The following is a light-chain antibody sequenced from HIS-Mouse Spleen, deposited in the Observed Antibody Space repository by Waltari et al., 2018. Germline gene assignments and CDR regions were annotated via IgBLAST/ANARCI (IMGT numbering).Light chain of an antibody. Sequence: SYVLTQPPSVSVAPGKTARITCGGNNIGSKSVHWYQQKPGQAPVLVVYDDSDRPSGSPERFSGPNSGKPATLTISRVEAGDEADYYCQVWDSSSDHVVFGGGTKLTVL. CDR3: QVWDSSSDHVV. CDR1: NIGSKS. CDR2: DDS. J-gene: IGLJ2*01. V-gene: IGLV3-21*03.